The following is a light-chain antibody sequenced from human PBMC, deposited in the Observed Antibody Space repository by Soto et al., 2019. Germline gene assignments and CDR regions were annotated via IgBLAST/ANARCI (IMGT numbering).Light chain of an antibody. CDR3: QSYDSSLSGYV. CDR1: SSNIGAGYD. J-gene: IGLJ1*01. Sequence: VVTQPPSVSGAPGQRVTISCTGSSSNIGAGYDVHWYQQLPGTAPKLLLYGNSNRPSGVPDRFSGSKSGTSASLAITGLQAEDEADYCCQSYDSSLSGYVFGTGTKLTVL. CDR2: GNS. V-gene: IGLV1-40*01.